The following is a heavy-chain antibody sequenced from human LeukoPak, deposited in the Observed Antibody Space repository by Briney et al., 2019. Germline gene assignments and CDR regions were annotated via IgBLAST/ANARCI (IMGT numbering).Heavy chain of an antibody. CDR3: AKRGYYDSSGYSPLTY. Sequence: GGSLRLSCAASGFTFSDYYMSWIRQAPGKGLEWVSYISSSGSTIYYADSVKGRFTISRDNSRNTLYLQMNSLRAEDTAIYYCAKRGYYDSSGYSPLTYWGQGALVTVSS. CDR1: GFTFSDYY. CDR2: ISSSGSTI. J-gene: IGHJ4*02. D-gene: IGHD3-22*01. V-gene: IGHV3-11*01.